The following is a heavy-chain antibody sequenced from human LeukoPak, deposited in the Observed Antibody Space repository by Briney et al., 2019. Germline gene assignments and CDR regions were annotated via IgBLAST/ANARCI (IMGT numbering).Heavy chain of an antibody. CDR2: IKSKNHGGTT. Sequence: PGGSLRLSCVVSGVSFSNAWMSWVRQAPGKGLEWVGRIKSKNHGGTTDYAAPVKGRFTISRDDSKNTLFLQMNSLKTEDTAVYYCTSDQPYYYDSSGYFSWGQGTLVTVSS. V-gene: IGHV3-15*01. CDR3: TSDQPYYYDSSGYFS. CDR1: GVSFSNAW. D-gene: IGHD3-22*01. J-gene: IGHJ5*02.